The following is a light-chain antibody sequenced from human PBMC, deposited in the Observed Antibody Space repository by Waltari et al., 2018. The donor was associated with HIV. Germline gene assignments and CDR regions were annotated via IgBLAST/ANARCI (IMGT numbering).Light chain of an antibody. Sequence: DIQLTQSPSFLSASVGDRVTITCRASQNIYSYLAWYQQKPGRAPQVLIYATSTLQSGVPSRCSGSGSGTEFALTITNLQPDDFATYYCQQVNGYPLTFGGGTKVEIK. CDR1: QNIYSY. CDR3: QQVNGYPLT. CDR2: ATS. J-gene: IGKJ4*01. V-gene: IGKV1-9*01.